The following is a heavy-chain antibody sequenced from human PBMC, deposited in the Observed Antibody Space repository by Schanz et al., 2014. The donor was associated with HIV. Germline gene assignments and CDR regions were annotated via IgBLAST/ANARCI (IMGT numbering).Heavy chain of an antibody. CDR3: ARRRSEIVPAAIVLHYYYGFDV. Sequence: QVQLVQSGAEVKKPGASVKVSCKASGYTFTSYDINWVRQATGQGLEWMGWMNPNSGNTGYAQKFQGRVTMTRDTSKSTAYMDLSSLRSEDTAVYYCARRRSEIVPAAIVLHYYYGFDVWGQGTPVTVSS. D-gene: IGHD2-2*02. CDR2: MNPNSGNT. CDR1: GYTFTSYD. J-gene: IGHJ6*02. V-gene: IGHV1-8*01.